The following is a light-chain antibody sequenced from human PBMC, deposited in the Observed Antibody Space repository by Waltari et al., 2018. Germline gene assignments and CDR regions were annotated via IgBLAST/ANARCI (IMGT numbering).Light chain of an antibody. Sequence: QSALTQPRSVSGSPGHSVTFPCTGTASDVGGYKSVSWYQQHPGKVPKLIIYNVDQRPPGVPDRFSGSKSGNTASLTISGLQAEDEADYYCCSYAGKYTSVFGGGTKLTVL. J-gene: IGLJ2*01. V-gene: IGLV2-11*01. CDR1: ASDVGGYKS. CDR2: NVD. CDR3: CSYAGKYTSV.